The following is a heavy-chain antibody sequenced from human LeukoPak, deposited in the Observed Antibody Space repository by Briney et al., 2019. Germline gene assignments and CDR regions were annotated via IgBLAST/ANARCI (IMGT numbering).Heavy chain of an antibody. D-gene: IGHD3-22*01. Sequence: SETLSLTCAVSGYSISSGYYWGWIRQPPGKGLEWIGSTYHSGSTYYNPSLKSRVTISVDTSKNQFSLKLRSVTAADTAVYYCARRYYYESGGYSDAFDIWGQGTMVTVSS. CDR3: ARRYYYESGGYSDAFDI. CDR1: GYSISSGYY. CDR2: TYHSGST. V-gene: IGHV4-38-2*01. J-gene: IGHJ3*02.